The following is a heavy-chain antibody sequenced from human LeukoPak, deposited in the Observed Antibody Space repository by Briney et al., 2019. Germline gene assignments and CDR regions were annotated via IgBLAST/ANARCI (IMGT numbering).Heavy chain of an antibody. CDR3: ARDGGITMVRGSLDP. V-gene: IGHV3-74*01. J-gene: IGHJ5*02. CDR2: INSDGSST. D-gene: IGHD3-10*01. CDR1: GFTVSSNE. Sequence: PGGSLRLACAASGFTVSSNEMSWVRQAPGKGLEWVSRINSDGSSTSYADSVKGRFTISRDNAKNTLYLQMNSLRAEDTAVYYCARDGGITMVRGSLDPWGQGTLVTVSP.